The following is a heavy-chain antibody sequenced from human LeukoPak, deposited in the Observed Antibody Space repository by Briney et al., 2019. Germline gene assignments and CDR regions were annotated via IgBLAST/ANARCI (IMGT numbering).Heavy chain of an antibody. J-gene: IGHJ4*02. Sequence: PSETLSLTCTVAGGGTSTYYWNWIRQTPGKGLEWVGHIANGATDYNPSLKSRAIISVDTSKNQISLRLTSVTAADTAVYHCARDKAHSYGYYFDPWGPGTQVLVSS. D-gene: IGHD3-10*01. CDR2: IANGAT. V-gene: IGHV4-4*08. CDR3: ARDKAHSYGYYFDP. CDR1: GGGTSTYY.